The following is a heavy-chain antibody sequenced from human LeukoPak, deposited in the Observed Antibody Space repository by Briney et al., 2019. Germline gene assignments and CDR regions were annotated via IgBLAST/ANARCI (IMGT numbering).Heavy chain of an antibody. J-gene: IGHJ4*02. CDR1: GFTFSDFW. CDR3: TKGRSSHY. Sequence: GGSLRLSCAASGFTFSDFWMGWVRQAPGKGLEWVADINQDGSENYYVDSVKGRFTISRDNAKNSLYLQMNSLRAEDTAVYYCTKGRSSHYWGQGTLVTVST. V-gene: IGHV3-7*01. D-gene: IGHD3-10*01. CDR2: INQDGSEN.